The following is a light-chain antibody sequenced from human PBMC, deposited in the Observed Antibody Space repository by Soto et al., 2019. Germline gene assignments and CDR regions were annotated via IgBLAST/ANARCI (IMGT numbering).Light chain of an antibody. CDR3: SSYTSSSTLYV. J-gene: IGLJ1*01. CDR2: DVT. CDR1: SSDVGTYDY. Sequence: QSALTQPASVSGSPGQSITISCIGTSSDVGTYDYVSWYQQHPGKAPKLIIYDVTNRPSGVSNRFSGSKSGNTASLTISGLQAEDEADYYCSSYTSSSTLYVFGTWTKLTVL. V-gene: IGLV2-14*03.